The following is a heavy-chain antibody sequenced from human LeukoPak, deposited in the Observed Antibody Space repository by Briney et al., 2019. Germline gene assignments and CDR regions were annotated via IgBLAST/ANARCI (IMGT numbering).Heavy chain of an antibody. CDR3: ANRETYYYGSVIEYAFDI. D-gene: IGHD3-10*01. V-gene: IGHV3-23*01. J-gene: IGHJ3*02. CDR1: VFTFSSYT. CDR2: ISGRGEST. Sequence: GSLRLSSAAPVFTFSSYTMSWVREAPGKGLERGSDISGRGESTYYADSVKGRVTISRDNSKNTRYMQMYSLRAEGTAVYFCANRETYYYGSVIEYAFDIWGQGTMVTVSS.